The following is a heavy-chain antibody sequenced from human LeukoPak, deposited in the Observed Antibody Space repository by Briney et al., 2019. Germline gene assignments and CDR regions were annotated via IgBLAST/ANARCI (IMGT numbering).Heavy chain of an antibody. Sequence: PGGSLRLSRSASGLTVTNAWMNWVRQAPGEGLDWVGRIASKTDGGATDYAAPVKGRFTISRDDSKNTLNLQMNSLKTEDTAVYYCTTGIRGDWGQGTLVTVSS. D-gene: IGHD3-10*01. V-gene: IGHV3-15*07. CDR1: GLTVTNAW. CDR2: IASKTDGGAT. J-gene: IGHJ4*02. CDR3: TTGIRGD.